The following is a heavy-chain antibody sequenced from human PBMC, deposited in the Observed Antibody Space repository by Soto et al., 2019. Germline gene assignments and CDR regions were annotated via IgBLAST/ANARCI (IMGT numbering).Heavy chain of an antibody. D-gene: IGHD1-26*01. V-gene: IGHV3-30*18. J-gene: IGHJ4*02. CDR2: ISYDGSNK. Sequence: QVQLVESGGGVVQPGRSLRLSCAASGFTFSSYGMHWVRQAPGKGLEWVAVISYDGSNKYYADSVKGRFTICRDNFKNTLYLEMNSLRAEDTAVYYRAKEIVVGASPFGYDFDYWGQGTLVTVSS. CDR3: AKEIVVGASPFGYDFDY. CDR1: GFTFSSYG.